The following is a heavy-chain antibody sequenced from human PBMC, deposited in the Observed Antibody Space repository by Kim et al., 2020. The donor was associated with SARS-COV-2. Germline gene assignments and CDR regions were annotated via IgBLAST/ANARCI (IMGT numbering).Heavy chain of an antibody. CDR1: GGSFSRYY. D-gene: IGHD4-17*01. CDR2: INHSEKT. Sequence: SETLSLICAVYGGSFSRYYWSWIRQPPGKGLEWIGEINHSEKTNYNPSLKSRVIISVDTSKNQFSLRLSSVTAADTAVYFCARSVVGITTVTIVMWSHY. J-gene: IGHJ6*01. CDR3: ARSVVGITTVTIVMWSHY. V-gene: IGHV4-34*01.